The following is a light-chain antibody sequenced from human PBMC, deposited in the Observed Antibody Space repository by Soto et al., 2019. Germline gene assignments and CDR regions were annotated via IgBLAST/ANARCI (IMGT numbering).Light chain of an antibody. Sequence: IVLTQSPVTLSVSPGERATLSCWASQNVNRNLAWYQHRPGRAPRLLIHDASTRATGIPARFSGSGSGTDFTLIISSLEPEDFAVYYCQQRSNWPPKFTFGPGTKVDIK. V-gene: IGKV3-11*01. CDR2: DAS. J-gene: IGKJ3*01. CDR3: QQRSNWPPKFT. CDR1: QNVNRN.